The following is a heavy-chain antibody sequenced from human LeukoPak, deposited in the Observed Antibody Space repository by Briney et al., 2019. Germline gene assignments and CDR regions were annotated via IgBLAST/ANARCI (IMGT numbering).Heavy chain of an antibody. Sequence: GGSLRLSRAPSGFTFSDYYMSWIRQPPGKGLEWVSYISSSSSYTNYADSVKGRFTISRDNAKNSLYLQMNSLRAEDTAVYYCARERLRGYCSGGSCYLDPWGQGTLVTVSS. V-gene: IGHV3-11*06. CDR3: ARERLRGYCSGGSCYLDP. D-gene: IGHD2-15*01. CDR2: ISSSSSYT. J-gene: IGHJ5*02. CDR1: GFTFSDYY.